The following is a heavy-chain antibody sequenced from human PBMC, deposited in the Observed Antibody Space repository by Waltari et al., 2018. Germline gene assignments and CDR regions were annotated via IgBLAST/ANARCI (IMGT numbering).Heavy chain of an antibody. V-gene: IGHV1-69*12. CDR2: IIPIFGTA. CDR3: ARPLNYYDSSGYNWVYAFDI. CDR1: GGTFSSYA. D-gene: IGHD3-22*01. J-gene: IGHJ3*02. Sequence: QVQLVQSGAQVKKPGSSVKVSCKASGGTFSSYAIRWVRQAPGQGVGWMGGIIPIFGTANYAQKFQGRVTITADESTSTAYMELSSLRSEDTAVYYCARPLNYYDSSGYNWVYAFDIWGQGTMVTVSS.